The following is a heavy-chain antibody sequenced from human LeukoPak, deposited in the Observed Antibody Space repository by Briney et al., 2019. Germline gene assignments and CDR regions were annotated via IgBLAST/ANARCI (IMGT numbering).Heavy chain of an antibody. Sequence: SETLSLTCAVSVGSISGSYWSCIRQPPGKGLEWIAYMYNSGSTNYNPSLKSRVTISIDTSTNQFSLKLSSLAAADTAIYYCAGGIESCADYGYWGQGILVTVSS. V-gene: IGHV4-59*01. CDR1: VGSISGSY. CDR2: MYNSGST. CDR3: AGGIESCADYGY. J-gene: IGHJ4*02. D-gene: IGHD4-17*01.